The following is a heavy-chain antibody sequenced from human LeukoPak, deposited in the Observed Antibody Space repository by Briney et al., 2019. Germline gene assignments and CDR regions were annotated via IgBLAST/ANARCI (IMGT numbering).Heavy chain of an antibody. CDR1: GFTFSSYA. CDR3: ARSVGGYYFDY. V-gene: IGHV3-30-3*01. Sequence: GGSLRLSCAASGFTFSSYAMHWVRQAPGKGLEWVAVISYDGSNKYYADSVKGRFTISRDNSKNTLYLQMNSLGAEDTAVYYCARSVGGYYFDYWGQGTLVTVSS. CDR2: ISYDGSNK. D-gene: IGHD3-16*01. J-gene: IGHJ4*02.